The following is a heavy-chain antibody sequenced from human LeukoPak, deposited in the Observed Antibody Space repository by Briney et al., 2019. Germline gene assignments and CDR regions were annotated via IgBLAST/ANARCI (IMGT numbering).Heavy chain of an antibody. CDR2: IKQDGSEE. CDR3: ARWRWLQSEFDY. J-gene: IGHJ4*02. Sequence: GGSLRLSCAASGFTFSSYAMSWVRQAPGKGLEWVASIKQDGSEECFVDSMKGRCTMSRDNAKNSVYLQMNSLRAEDTAIYYCARWRWLQSEFDYWGQGNLVTVCS. CDR1: GFTFSSYA. D-gene: IGHD5-24*01. V-gene: IGHV3-7*01.